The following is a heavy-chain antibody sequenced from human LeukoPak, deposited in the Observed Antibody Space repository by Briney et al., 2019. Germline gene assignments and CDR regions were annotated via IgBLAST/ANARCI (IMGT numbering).Heavy chain of an antibody. CDR3: TTSNYFYDSNAWY. CDR1: GFTFSNYA. J-gene: IGHJ4*02. CDR2: IISETDGGTT. Sequence: PGGSLRLSCAASGFTFSNYAMHWVRQAPWKGLEWVGRIISETDGGTTDYGAPVKGRFTISRGDSKNTLYLEMNSLKTEDTAVYYCTTSNYFYDSNAWYWGQGTLVTVSS. V-gene: IGHV3-15*07. D-gene: IGHD3-22*01.